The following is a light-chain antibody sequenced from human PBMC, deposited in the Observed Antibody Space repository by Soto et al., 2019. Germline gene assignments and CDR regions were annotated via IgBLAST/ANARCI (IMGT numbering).Light chain of an antibody. V-gene: IGKV3-15*01. Sequence: EIVITQSPGTLSVSPGERATLSCRASQSVSSNLAWYQQKPGQAPRLLIYGASTRATGIPARFSGSGSGTEFTLTISSLQSEDVAVYYCQQYNNWPPLTFGGGTKVEIK. CDR2: GAS. J-gene: IGKJ4*01. CDR3: QQYNNWPPLT. CDR1: QSVSSN.